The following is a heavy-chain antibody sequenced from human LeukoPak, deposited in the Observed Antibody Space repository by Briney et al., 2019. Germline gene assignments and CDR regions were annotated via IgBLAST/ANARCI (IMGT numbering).Heavy chain of an antibody. J-gene: IGHJ4*02. CDR3: ARGGATAMEPFDY. CDR2: ISYDGSNK. D-gene: IGHD5-18*01. Sequence: LPGGSLRLSCAASGFTFSHYTMNWVRQAPGKGLEWVAVISYDGSNKYYADSVKGRFTISRDNSKNTLYLQMNSLRAEDTAVYYCARGGATAMEPFDYWGQGTLVTVSS. V-gene: IGHV3-30-3*01. CDR1: GFTFSHYT.